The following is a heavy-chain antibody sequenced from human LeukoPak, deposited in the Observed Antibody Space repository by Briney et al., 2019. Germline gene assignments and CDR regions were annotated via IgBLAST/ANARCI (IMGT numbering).Heavy chain of an antibody. D-gene: IGHD2-15*01. CDR1: GVTFGNYA. J-gene: IGHJ4*02. CDR3: SRSLCSGGSCSPIYYFDY. Sequence: PGGSLRLSCTASGVTFGNYAMTWVCQAPGKGLERVGFLRSKAYGGTTDYAASVRGRFTISRDDSKSIAYLQMNSLKTEDTAVYYCSRSLCSGGSCSPIYYFDYWGQGTLVTVSS. V-gene: IGHV3-49*04. CDR2: LRSKAYGGTT.